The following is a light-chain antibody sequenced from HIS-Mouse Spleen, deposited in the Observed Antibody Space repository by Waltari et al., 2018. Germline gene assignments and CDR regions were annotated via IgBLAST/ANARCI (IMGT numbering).Light chain of an antibody. CDR2: EVS. CDR3: SSYAGSNNYWV. V-gene: IGLV2-8*01. CDR1: SSDVGGYNY. Sequence: QSALTQPPSASGSPGQSVTISCTGTSSDVGGYNYVSWYQQHPGKAPKLMIYEVSKRPSGVPDRFSGSKSGNMASLTVSGLQAEDEADYYCSSYAGSNNYWVFGGGTKLTVL. J-gene: IGLJ3*02.